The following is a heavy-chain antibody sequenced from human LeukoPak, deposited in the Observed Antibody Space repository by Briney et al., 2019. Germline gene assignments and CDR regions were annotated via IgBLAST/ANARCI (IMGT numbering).Heavy chain of an antibody. D-gene: IGHD3-22*01. V-gene: IGHV5-51*01. CDR3: ARHHSRWLSYSHVDY. CDR1: GYSFTSYW. Sequence: GESLKISCKGSGYSFTSYWIGWVRQMPGKGLEWMGVISPGDSGIRYSPSFQGQVTISVDKSISTAYLQWSSLKASDTAMYYCARHHSRWLSYSHVDYWGQGTLVTVSS. J-gene: IGHJ4*02. CDR2: ISPGDSGI.